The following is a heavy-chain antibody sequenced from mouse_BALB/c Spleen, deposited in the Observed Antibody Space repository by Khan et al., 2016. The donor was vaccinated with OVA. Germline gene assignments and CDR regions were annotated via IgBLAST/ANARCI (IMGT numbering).Heavy chain of an antibody. Sequence: EVELVASGGGLVQPGGSRKLSCAASGFTFSSYGMHWVRPAPERGLEWVAYISGDSNTIYYADTVKGRFTISRANPRNTLFLQMTSLMSEDTAMYYCATSYFYGYYFDYWGPGTTLTVSS. D-gene: IGHD1-1*01. CDR3: ATSYFYGYYFDY. V-gene: IGHV5-17*02. J-gene: IGHJ2*01. CDR2: ISGDSNTI. CDR1: GFTFSSYG.